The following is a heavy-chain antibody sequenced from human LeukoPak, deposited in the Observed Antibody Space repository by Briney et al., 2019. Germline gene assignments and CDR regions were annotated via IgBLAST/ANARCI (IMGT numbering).Heavy chain of an antibody. J-gene: IGHJ3*02. CDR1: GYSISSGYY. V-gene: IGHV4-38-2*02. Sequence: PSETLSLTCAVSGYSISSGYYWGWIRQPPGKGLEWIGNIYHSGSTYYNPSLKSRVTISVDTSKNQFSLKLSSVTAADTAVYYCARDRGGITAGDDAFDIWGQGTMVTVSS. D-gene: IGHD2-8*02. CDR2: IYHSGST. CDR3: ARDRGGITAGDDAFDI.